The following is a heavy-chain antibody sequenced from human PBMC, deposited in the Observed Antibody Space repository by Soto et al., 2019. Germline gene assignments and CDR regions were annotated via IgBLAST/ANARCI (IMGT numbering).Heavy chain of an antibody. CDR3: PVVKRWDQYSTSGYWCDP. V-gene: IGHV3-15*01. CDR1: GFTFSHAW. J-gene: IGHJ5*02. CDR2: IKSRADGGTK. D-gene: IGHD1-26*01. Sequence: EMHLVDSGGGLVKHGGSLRLSCAASGFTFSHAWMSWVRQAPGKGLEWVGRIKSRADGGTKDYGAPVRGRFTISSDDSENMLYLQMNSLKTDDTAVYYCPVVKRWDQYSTSGYWCDPWGPGTLFTVSS.